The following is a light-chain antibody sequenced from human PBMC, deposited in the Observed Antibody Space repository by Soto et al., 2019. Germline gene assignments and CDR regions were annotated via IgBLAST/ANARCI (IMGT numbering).Light chain of an antibody. V-gene: IGKV1-27*01. CDR1: QGISNY. Sequence: DIQMTQSPSSLSVSVGDRVTITCRASQGISNYLAWYQQKPGKVPKLLIYGGSTLPSGVPSRVSGSASGTDFTLTISSLQPEDVATYYCQQYTSVPLTFGGGTMVEIK. CDR2: GGS. CDR3: QQYTSVPLT. J-gene: IGKJ4*01.